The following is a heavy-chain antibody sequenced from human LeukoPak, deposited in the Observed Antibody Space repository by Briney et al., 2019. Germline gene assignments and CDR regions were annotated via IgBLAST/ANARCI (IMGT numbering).Heavy chain of an antibody. V-gene: IGHV3-66*01. CDR2: IYIGGTT. CDR3: ARGIGSDWYFDY. J-gene: IGHJ4*02. Sequence: GGSLRLSCAASGFTVSSNYMSCVRQAPGKGLEWVSVIYIGGTTSYADSAKGRFTISRDSSKNTLYLQMNSLRAEDTAVYYCARGIGSDWYFDYWGQGTLVTVSS. CDR1: GFTVSSNY. D-gene: IGHD3-3*02.